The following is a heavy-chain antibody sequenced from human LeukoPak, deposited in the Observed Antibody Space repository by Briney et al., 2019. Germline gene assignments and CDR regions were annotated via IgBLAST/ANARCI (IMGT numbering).Heavy chain of an antibody. Sequence: SETLSLTCTVSGGSISSSSYYWGWIHQPPGKGLEWIGSIYYSGSTYYNPSLKSRVTISVDTSKNQFSLKLSSVTAADTAVYYCARSYSSSWGIGYWGQGTLVTVSS. CDR2: IYYSGST. CDR3: ARSYSSSWGIGY. J-gene: IGHJ4*02. CDR1: GGSISSSSYY. D-gene: IGHD6-13*01. V-gene: IGHV4-39*07.